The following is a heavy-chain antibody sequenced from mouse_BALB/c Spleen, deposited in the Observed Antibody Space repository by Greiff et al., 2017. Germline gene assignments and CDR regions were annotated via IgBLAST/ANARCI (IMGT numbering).Heavy chain of an antibody. J-gene: IGHJ3*01. CDR2: ISYDGSN. CDR1: GYSITSGYY. CDR3: ARERWLLRPFAY. V-gene: IGHV3-6*02. Sequence: DVKLQESGPGLVKPSQSLSLTCSVTGYSITSGYYWNWIRQFPGNKLEWMGYISYDGSNNYNPSLKNRISITRDTSKNQFFLKLNSVTTEDTATYYCARERWLLRPFAYWGQGTLVTVSA. D-gene: IGHD2-3*01.